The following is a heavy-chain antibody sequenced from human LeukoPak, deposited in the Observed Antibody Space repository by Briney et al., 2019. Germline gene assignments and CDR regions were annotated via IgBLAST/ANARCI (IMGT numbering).Heavy chain of an antibody. CDR2: IYHSGST. CDR3: ARLVRSGSYGGAFDI. V-gene: IGHV4-39*07. J-gene: IGHJ3*02. CDR1: GGSISSSIYF. Sequence: SETLSLTCTVSGGSISSSIYFWGWIRQPPGKGLEWIGSIYHSGSTYYNPSLKSRVTISVDTSKNQFSLKLSSVTAADTAVYYCARLVRSGSYGGAFDIWGQGTMVTVSS. D-gene: IGHD1-26*01.